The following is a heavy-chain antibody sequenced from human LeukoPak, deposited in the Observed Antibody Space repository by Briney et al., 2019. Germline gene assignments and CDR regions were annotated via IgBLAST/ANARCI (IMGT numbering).Heavy chain of an antibody. V-gene: IGHV3-72*01. J-gene: IGHJ3*02. CDR3: ARVDSGSYFDAFDI. D-gene: IGHD1-26*01. CDR1: GFTFDDYA. CDR2: TRNKPNSYTT. Sequence: GGSLRLSCAASGFTFDDYAMHWVRQAPGKGLEWVGRTRNKPNSYTTEYAASVKGRFTISRDDSKNSLYLQMNSLKTEDTAVYYCARVDSGSYFDAFDIWGQGTMVTVSS.